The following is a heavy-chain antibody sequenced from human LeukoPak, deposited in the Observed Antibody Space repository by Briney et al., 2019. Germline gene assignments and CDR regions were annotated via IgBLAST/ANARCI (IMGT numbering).Heavy chain of an antibody. CDR2: IIPILGIA. CDR1: GCTLSSYT. Sequence: SVQVSCKDSGCTLSSYTIIRVRQAPGHRLEWMGRIIPILGIANYAQKFQRRVTITAHKSTSTANMELSSLRSEDTAVYYCATGREGFWCRPYFDLVYWGQGTLVTVSP. J-gene: IGHJ4*02. V-gene: IGHV1-69*02. D-gene: IGHD3-9*01. CDR3: ATGREGFWCRPYFDLVY.